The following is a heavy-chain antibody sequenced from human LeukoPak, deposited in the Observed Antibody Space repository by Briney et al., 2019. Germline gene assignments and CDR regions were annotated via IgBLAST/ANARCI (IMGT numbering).Heavy chain of an antibody. CDR3: AKDSDRGIAAAALDY. Sequence: PGRSLRLSCAASGFTFNNYAMHWVRQAPGKGLEWVSGVSRNSGSIGYAVSVKGRFTISRDNAKNSLYLQMNSLRAEDTALYYCAKDSDRGIAAAALDYWGQGTWSPSPQ. V-gene: IGHV3-9*01. D-gene: IGHD6-13*01. J-gene: IGHJ4*02. CDR1: GFTFNNYA. CDR2: VSRNSGSI.